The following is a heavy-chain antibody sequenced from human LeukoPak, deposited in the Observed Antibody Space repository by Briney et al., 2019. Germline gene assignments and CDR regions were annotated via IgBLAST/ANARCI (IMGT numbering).Heavy chain of an antibody. Sequence: GASVKVSCKASGGTFSSYAISWVRQAPGQGLEWMGGITPIFGTANYAQKFQGRVTITADESTSTAYMELSSLRSEDTAVYYCAQAAAGSIPFDYWGQGTLVTVSS. J-gene: IGHJ4*02. CDR3: AQAAAGSIPFDY. CDR1: GGTFSSYA. V-gene: IGHV1-69*13. D-gene: IGHD6-13*01. CDR2: ITPIFGTA.